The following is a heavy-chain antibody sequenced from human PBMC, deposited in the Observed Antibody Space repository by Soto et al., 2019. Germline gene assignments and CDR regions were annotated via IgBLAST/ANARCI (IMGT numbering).Heavy chain of an antibody. CDR2: IIPIFGTA. V-gene: IGHV1-69*01. CDR1: GDSFISYA. Sequence: SVKVSCKASGDSFISYAIIWVRQAPGQGLEWMGGIIPIFGTANYAQKFQGRVTITADESTSTAYMELSSLRSEDTAVYYCARNYIADYYYYGMDVWGRGTTVTVSS. D-gene: IGHD6-13*01. CDR3: ARNYIADYYYYGMDV. J-gene: IGHJ6*02.